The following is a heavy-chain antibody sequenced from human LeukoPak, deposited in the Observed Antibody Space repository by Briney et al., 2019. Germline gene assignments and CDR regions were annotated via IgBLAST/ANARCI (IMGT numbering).Heavy chain of an antibody. CDR3: ARAAGRDTTSGLDFDY. CDR2: IYSSRS. D-gene: IGHD1-26*01. V-gene: IGHV4-4*07. J-gene: IGHJ4*02. Sequence: SETLSLTCTVSGGSISSYYWSWIRQPAGKGLEWIGRIYSSRSIYNPSLKSRVTMSVDTSKNQFSLKLSSVTAADTAVYYCARAAGRDTTSGLDFDYWGQGILVTVSS. CDR1: GGSISSYY.